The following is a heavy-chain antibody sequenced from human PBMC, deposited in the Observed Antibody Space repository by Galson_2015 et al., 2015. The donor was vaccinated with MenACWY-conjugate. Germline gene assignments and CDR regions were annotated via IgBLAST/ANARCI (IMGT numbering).Heavy chain of an antibody. CDR2: IKYDASEI. CDR3: ARENTHSYADAIDY. Sequence: SLRLSCAASGFTFSGHWMTWVRQAPGKGLEWVANIKYDASEIHYVDSVKGRFTISRDNAKNSLYLQMNSLRAEDTAVYYCARENTHSYADAIDYGGQGTLGTVSS. CDR1: GFTFSGHW. J-gene: IGHJ4*02. V-gene: IGHV3-7*03. D-gene: IGHD5-18*01.